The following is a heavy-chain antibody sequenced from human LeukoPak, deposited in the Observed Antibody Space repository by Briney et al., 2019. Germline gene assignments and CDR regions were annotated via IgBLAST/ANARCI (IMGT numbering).Heavy chain of an antibody. D-gene: IGHD3-9*01. J-gene: IGHJ6*03. CDR2: IYYSGST. Sequence: PSETLSLTCTVSGGSIRGYYWSWIRQPPGKGLEWIGYIYYSGSTNYNPSLKSRVTISVDTSKNQFSLKLSSVTAADTAVYYCARKGHYDILTGYSDGYYMDVWGKGTTVTVSS. CDR1: GGSIRGYY. CDR3: ARKGHYDILTGYSDGYYMDV. V-gene: IGHV4-59*01.